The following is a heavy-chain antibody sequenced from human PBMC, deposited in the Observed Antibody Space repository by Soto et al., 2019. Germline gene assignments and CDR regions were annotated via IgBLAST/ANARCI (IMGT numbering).Heavy chain of an antibody. V-gene: IGHV3-43*01. CDR3: ARGLGSYYYYGMDF. CDR1: GFTVDDYI. Sequence: EVQLVESGGGVVQPGGSLRLSCVASGFTVDDYIMHWVRRAPGKGLAWLSHISWDGANTYYADSVKGRFAVSRDNSKNSLYLQMSSLRTEDTALYYCARGLGSYYYYGMDFWGQGTTVTVSS. J-gene: IGHJ6*02. D-gene: IGHD7-27*01. CDR2: ISWDGANT.